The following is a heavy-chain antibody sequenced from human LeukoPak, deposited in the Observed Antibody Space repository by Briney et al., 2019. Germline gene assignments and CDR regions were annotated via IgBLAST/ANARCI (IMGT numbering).Heavy chain of an antibody. V-gene: IGHV4-39*01. Sequence: SETLSLTCTVSGGSISSSRYYWGWIRQPPGKGLGWIGSIYYSGSTYYNPSLKSRVTISVDTSKNQFSLKLSSVTAADTAVYYCASRWELLHVDWFDTWGQGTLVTVSS. D-gene: IGHD1-26*01. CDR3: ASRWELLHVDWFDT. CDR2: IYYSGST. CDR1: GGSISSSRYY. J-gene: IGHJ5*02.